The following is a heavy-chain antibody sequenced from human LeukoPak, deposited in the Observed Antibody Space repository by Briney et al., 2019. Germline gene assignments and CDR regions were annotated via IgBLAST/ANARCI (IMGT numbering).Heavy chain of an antibody. J-gene: IGHJ5*02. CDR2: IYYSGST. CDR3: ARGGCSSTSCATDLFDP. Sequence: PSETLSLTCTVSGGSISSYYWSWIRQPPGKGLEWIGYIYYSGSTNYNPSLKSRVTISVDTSKNQFSLKLSSVTAADTAVYYCARGGCSSTSCATDLFDPWGQGTLVTVSS. D-gene: IGHD2-2*01. CDR1: GGSISSYY. V-gene: IGHV4-59*01.